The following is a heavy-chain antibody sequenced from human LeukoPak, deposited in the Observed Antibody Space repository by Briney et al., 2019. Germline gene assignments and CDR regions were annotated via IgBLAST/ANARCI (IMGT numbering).Heavy chain of an antibody. V-gene: IGHV3-48*03. CDR1: GFNFSTYE. J-gene: IGHJ6*03. CDR3: ARPLLNYYYYVDV. Sequence: GGSLRLSCAASGFNFSTYEMNWVRQAPGKGLEWISYITASGDTIYYADSVKDRFTISRDNAKNSLYLQMNSLRAEDTGVYYCARPLLNYYYYVDVWGKGTTVTVSS. CDR2: ITASGDTI.